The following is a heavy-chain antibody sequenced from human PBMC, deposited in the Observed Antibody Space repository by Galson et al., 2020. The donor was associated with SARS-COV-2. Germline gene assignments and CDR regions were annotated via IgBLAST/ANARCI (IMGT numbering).Heavy chain of an antibody. CDR1: GGTFSSYA. J-gene: IGHJ3*02. CDR3: ARLYSSSRAFDI. V-gene: IGHV1-69*13. Sequence: SVKVSCKASGGTFSSYAISWVRQAPGQGLEWMGGIIPIFGTANYAQKFQGRVTITADESTSTAYMELSSLRSEDTAVYYCARLYSSSRAFDIWGQGTMVTVSS. D-gene: IGHD6-13*01. CDR2: IIPIFGTA.